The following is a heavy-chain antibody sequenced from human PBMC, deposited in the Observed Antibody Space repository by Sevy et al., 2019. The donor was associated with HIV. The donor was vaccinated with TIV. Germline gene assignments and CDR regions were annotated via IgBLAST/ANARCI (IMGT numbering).Heavy chain of an antibody. CDR2: IYSGGDT. CDR3: GRGAGYSTGWAPRYYFDY. J-gene: IGHJ4*02. V-gene: IGHV3-53*01. D-gene: IGHD6-19*01. Sequence: GGSLRLSCAASGFSGSINYMSWVRQAPGKGLEFVSVIYSGGDTYYADSAKGRFTISRDNSKNTLYLQMSSLGAEDTAVYYCGRGAGYSTGWAPRYYFDYGGQGTLVTVSS. CDR1: GFSGSINY.